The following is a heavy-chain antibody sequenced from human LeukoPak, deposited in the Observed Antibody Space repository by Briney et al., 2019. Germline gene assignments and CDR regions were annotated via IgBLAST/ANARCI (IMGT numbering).Heavy chain of an antibody. Sequence: PGGSLRLSCAASGLHFSGTAMSWVRQAPGKGLGWVSATNHDGMNAYYADSVKGRFTISRDNSKKTVSLEMSSLTAADTGVYYCAKDGAQYSSGPECDPRGQGALVTVSP. CDR3: AKDGAQYSSGPECDP. CDR1: GLHFSGTA. D-gene: IGHD6-19*01. J-gene: IGHJ5*02. CDR2: TNHDGMNA. V-gene: IGHV3-23*01.